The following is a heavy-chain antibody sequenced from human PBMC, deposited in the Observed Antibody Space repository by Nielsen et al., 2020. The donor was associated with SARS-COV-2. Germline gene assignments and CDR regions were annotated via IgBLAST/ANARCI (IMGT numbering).Heavy chain of an antibody. CDR1: GFSLRSYA. V-gene: IGHV3-30-3*01. CDR2: ISYDGSNK. J-gene: IGHJ4*02. Sequence: GESLKISCAASGFSLRSYAMHWVRQAPGKGLEWVAVISYDGSNKYYADSVKGRFTISRDNSKNTLYLQMNSLRAEDTAVYYCARDRTLSLDYWGQGTLVTVSS. D-gene: IGHD1-1*01. CDR3: ARDRTLSLDY.